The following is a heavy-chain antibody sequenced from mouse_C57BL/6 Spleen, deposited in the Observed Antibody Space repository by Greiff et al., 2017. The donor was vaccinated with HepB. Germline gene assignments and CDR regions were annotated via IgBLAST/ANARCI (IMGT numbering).Heavy chain of an antibody. J-gene: IGHJ2*01. D-gene: IGHD1-1*01. CDR3: ATFYYGSSYYFDY. CDR1: GFNIKEYY. V-gene: IGHV14-2*01. CDR2: IDPEDGET. Sequence: EVQVVESGAELVKPGASVKLSCTASGFNIKEYYMKWVKKRTEQGLEWIGRIDPEDGETKYAPKFQGKATITADTSSNTAYLQLSSLTSEDTAVYYCATFYYGSSYYFDYWGQGTTLTVSS.